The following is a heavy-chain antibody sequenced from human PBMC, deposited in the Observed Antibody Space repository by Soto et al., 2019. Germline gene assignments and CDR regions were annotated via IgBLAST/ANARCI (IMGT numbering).Heavy chain of an antibody. V-gene: IGHV1-46*01. CDR1: GYTFTSYY. CDR3: ARDAKRASTPNDYTTHQLTD. D-gene: IGHD4-4*01. J-gene: IGHJ4*02. CDR2: INPSGGST. Sequence: ASVKVSCKASGYTFTSYYMHWVRQAPGQGLEWMGIINPSGGSTSYAQKFQGRVTMTRDTSTSTVYMELSSLRSEDTAVYYCARDAKRASTPNDYTTHQLTDWGQGTLVTVSS.